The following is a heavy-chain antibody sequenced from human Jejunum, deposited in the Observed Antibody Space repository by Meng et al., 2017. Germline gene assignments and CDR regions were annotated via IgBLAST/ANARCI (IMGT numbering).Heavy chain of an antibody. CDR1: GYSISSGYY. Sequence: SETLSLTCAVSGYSISSGYYWAWIRQSPGKGLEWIASIFHGGTTYYNPSLENRVTVSADTSKNQFSLKLTSVTAADTAVYYCARTRYYSSSGYYEFGYWGQGILVTVSS. CDR2: IFHGGTT. CDR3: ARTRYYSSSGYYEFGY. J-gene: IGHJ4*02. V-gene: IGHV4-38-2*01. D-gene: IGHD3-22*01.